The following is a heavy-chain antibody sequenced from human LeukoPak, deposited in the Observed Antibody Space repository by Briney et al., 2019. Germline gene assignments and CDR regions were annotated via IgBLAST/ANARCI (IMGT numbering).Heavy chain of an antibody. J-gene: IGHJ3*01. CDR1: GFTFSNYA. Sequence: GGSLRLSCAASGFTFSNYAMTWVRQAPGKGLEWVSTISDSGSTFYADSVKGRFTISRDNSKNTLFLQMNGLRADDTAVCYCAKDWPSEWQQLPDYDAVDVWGQGTMVTASS. V-gene: IGHV3-23*01. CDR3: AKDWPSEWQQLPDYDAVDV. D-gene: IGHD6-13*01. CDR2: ISDSGST.